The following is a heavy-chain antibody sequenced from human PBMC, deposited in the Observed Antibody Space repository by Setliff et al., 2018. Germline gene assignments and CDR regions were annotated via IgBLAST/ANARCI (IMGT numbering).Heavy chain of an antibody. V-gene: IGHV1-18*01. D-gene: IGHD4-17*01. CDR1: GYTFTSYG. CDR2: ISAYNGNT. CDR3: ARDLGDYGDCVGYFQH. J-gene: IGHJ1*01. Sequence: ASVKVSCKASGYTFTSYGISWVRQAPGQGLEWMGWISAYNGNTNYAQKLQGRVTMTTDTSTSTAYMELRSLRSDDTAVYYCARDLGDYGDCVGYFQHWGQGTLVTVSS.